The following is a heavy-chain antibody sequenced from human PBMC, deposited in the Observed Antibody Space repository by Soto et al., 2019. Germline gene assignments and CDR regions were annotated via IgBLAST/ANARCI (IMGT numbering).Heavy chain of an antibody. CDR1: GYTFTSYG. J-gene: IGHJ4*02. V-gene: IGHV1-18*03. D-gene: IGHD2-21*01. CDR3: ARVLREYCGGDCYGY. CDR2: ISAYNGNT. Sequence: QVQLVQSGAEVKKPGASVKVSCKASGYTFTSYGISWVRQAPGQGLEWMGWISAYNGNTNYAQKLQGRVTMTTDTSTITAQMELRSLRSDVMAVYYCARVLREYCGGDCYGYWGQGTLVTVSS.